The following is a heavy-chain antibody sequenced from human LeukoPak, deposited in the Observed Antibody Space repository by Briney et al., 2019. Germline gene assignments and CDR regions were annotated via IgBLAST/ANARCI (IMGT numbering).Heavy chain of an antibody. D-gene: IGHD6-13*01. CDR3: ARGDSSWGL. CDR1: GYIFTNYD. CDR2: ISAYNGNT. Sequence: ASVKVSCKASGYIFTNYDINWVRQATGQGLEWMGWISAYNGNTNYAQKLQGRVTMTTDTSTSTAYMELRSLRSDDTAVYYCARGDSSWGLWGQGTLVTVSS. J-gene: IGHJ4*02. V-gene: IGHV1-18*01.